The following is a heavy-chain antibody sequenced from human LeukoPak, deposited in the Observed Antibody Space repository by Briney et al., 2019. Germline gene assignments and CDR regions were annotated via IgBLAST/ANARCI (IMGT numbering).Heavy chain of an antibody. Sequence: ASVRVSCKASGYTLTGYYMHWLRQAPGQGLEWMGWINPNSGYTNYAQKFQGRVTMTRDTSISTAYMELSRLTSDDTAVYYCAKIPYEYYFDSWGQGTLVTVSS. CDR1: GYTLTGYY. D-gene: IGHD5-12*01. CDR3: AKIPYEYYFDS. J-gene: IGHJ4*02. V-gene: IGHV1-2*02. CDR2: INPNSGYT.